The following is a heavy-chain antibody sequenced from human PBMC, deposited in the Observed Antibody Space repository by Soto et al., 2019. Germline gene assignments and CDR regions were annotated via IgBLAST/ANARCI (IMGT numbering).Heavy chain of an antibody. V-gene: IGHV3-23*01. J-gene: IGHJ4*02. CDR2: ISGSGGST. CDR3: ASRGQYYDFWSGSLDY. CDR1: GFTFSSYA. Sequence: PGGSLRLSCAASGFTFSSYAMSWVRQAPWKGLEWVSAISGSGGSTYYADSVKGRFTISRDNSKNTLYLQMNSLRAEDTAVYYCASRGQYYDFWSGSLDYWGQGTLVTVSS. D-gene: IGHD3-3*01.